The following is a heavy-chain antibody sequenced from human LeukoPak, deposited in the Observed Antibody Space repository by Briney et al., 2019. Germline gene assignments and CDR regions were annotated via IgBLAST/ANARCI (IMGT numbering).Heavy chain of an antibody. D-gene: IGHD6-19*01. CDR2: IDPSDSYT. Sequence: GASLKISCKGSGYSFTSYWISWVRQMPGKGLEWMGRIDPSDSYTNYSPSFQGHVTISADKSISTAYLQWSSLKASDTAMYYCARHVAVAGTPYYFDYWGQGTLVTVSS. J-gene: IGHJ4*02. CDR1: GYSFTSYW. V-gene: IGHV5-10-1*01. CDR3: ARHVAVAGTPYYFDY.